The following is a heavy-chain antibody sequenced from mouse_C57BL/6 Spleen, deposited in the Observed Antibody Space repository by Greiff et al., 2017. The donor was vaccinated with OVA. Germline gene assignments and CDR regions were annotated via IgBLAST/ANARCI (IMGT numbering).Heavy chain of an antibody. J-gene: IGHJ2*01. CDR2: IYPGDGDT. CDR3: ARGDDYFDY. D-gene: IGHD3-3*01. V-gene: IGHV1-82*01. CDR1: GYAFSSSW. Sequence: QVQLQQPGPELVKPGASVRISCKASGYAFSSSWMHWVKQRPGKGLEWIGRIYPGDGDTNYNGKFKGKATLTADKSSSTAYMQLSSLTSEDSAVYFCARGDDYFDYWGQGTTLTVSS.